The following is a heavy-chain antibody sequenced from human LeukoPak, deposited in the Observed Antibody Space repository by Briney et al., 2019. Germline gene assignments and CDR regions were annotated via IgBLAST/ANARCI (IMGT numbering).Heavy chain of an antibody. V-gene: IGHV3-48*03. CDR3: ARAKRYFDQRRVYYMDV. CDR2: ISSSGSTI. D-gene: IGHD3-9*01. J-gene: IGHJ6*03. Sequence: QPGGSLRLSCAASGFTFSSYEMNWVRQAPGKGLEWVSYISSSGSTIYYADSVKGRFTISRDNAKNSLYLQMNSLRAEDTAVYYCARAKRYFDQRRVYYMDVWGKGTTVTISS. CDR1: GFTFSSYE.